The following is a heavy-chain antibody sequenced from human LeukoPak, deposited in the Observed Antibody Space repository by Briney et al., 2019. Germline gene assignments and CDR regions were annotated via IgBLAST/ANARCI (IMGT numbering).Heavy chain of an antibody. D-gene: IGHD4-17*01. CDR3: VRFTTATFSFDY. V-gene: IGHV4-38-2*02. CDR2: IYHLGNS. Sequence: PSETLSLTCTVSDYSISSGYYWGWIRQPPGKGLEWIGSIYHLGNSYYNPSLKSRVTISVDTSKNQFSLKMNSVTAADTAVYFCVRFTTATFSFDYWGQGVLVSVSS. J-gene: IGHJ4*02. CDR1: DYSISSGYY.